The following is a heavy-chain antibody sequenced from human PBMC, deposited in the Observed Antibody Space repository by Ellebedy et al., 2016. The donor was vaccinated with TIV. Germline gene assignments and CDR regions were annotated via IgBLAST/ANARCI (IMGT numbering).Heavy chain of an antibody. Sequence: AASVKVSCKASADTIDTHYVHWVRQAPGQGLEWMGISDPSGDNANYTQKFQGRVTMTRETSTSTVYMELNSLSSEDTAIYYCVRANDQDFDSWGQGTLVTVSS. CDR2: SDPSGDNA. D-gene: IGHD1-1*01. CDR3: VRANDQDFDS. CDR1: ADTIDTHY. J-gene: IGHJ4*02. V-gene: IGHV1-46*02.